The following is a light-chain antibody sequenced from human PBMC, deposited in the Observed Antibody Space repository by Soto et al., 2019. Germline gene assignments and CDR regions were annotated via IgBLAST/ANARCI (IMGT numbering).Light chain of an antibody. CDR1: QSIVRW. V-gene: IGKV1-5*01. CDR2: DAS. Sequence: DIQMTQSPSTLSASVGDRVTITCRASQSIVRWLAWYQQKPGRAPKLLIYDASSLESGVPSRFSGSGSGTEFTLTISSLQPDDFATYYCQQYNSYLVTFGGGTKVEIK. CDR3: QQYNSYLVT. J-gene: IGKJ4*01.